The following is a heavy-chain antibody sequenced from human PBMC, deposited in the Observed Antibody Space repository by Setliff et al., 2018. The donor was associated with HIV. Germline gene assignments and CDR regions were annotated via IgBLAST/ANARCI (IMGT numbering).Heavy chain of an antibody. D-gene: IGHD3-3*01. CDR1: GFSLSTSGVG. CDR3: AHSPGTITIFGVINWFDP. Sequence: SGPTLVNPTQTLTLTCTFSGFSLSTSGVGVGWICQPPGKALEWLALIYWNDDKRYSPSLKSRLTITKDTSKKQVVLTMTNMDPVDTATYYCAHSPGTITIFGVINWFDPWGQGTLVTVSS. V-gene: IGHV2-5*01. CDR2: IYWNDDK. J-gene: IGHJ5*02.